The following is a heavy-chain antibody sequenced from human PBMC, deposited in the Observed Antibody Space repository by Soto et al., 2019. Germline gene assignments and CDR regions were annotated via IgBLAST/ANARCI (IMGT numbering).Heavy chain of an antibody. Sequence: QVQLVESGGGVVQPGRSLRLSSEASGFTFSNFGMHWVRQAPGRGLEWVANIWYDGVNRYYADSVRGRFTVSRDNSKNTLYLEMNSLRAEDTAVYFCVREDCSSHLCQSSEDFYYGMDVWGQGTTVTVSS. V-gene: IGHV3-33*01. D-gene: IGHD2-2*01. CDR3: VREDCSSHLCQSSEDFYYGMDV. CDR2: IWYDGVNR. CDR1: GFTFSNFG. J-gene: IGHJ6*02.